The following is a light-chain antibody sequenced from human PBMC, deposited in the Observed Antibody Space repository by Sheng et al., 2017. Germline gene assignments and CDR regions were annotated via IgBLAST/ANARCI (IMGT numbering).Light chain of an antibody. CDR2: GSS. V-gene: IGKV3-20*01. Sequence: DIVLTQSPDTLSLSPGERATLSCRASQSVRSNYLTWYQQKPGQSPRLLIYGSSSRATGVPDKFRGSGSGTEFTLTITRLEPEDFALYFCQQYGIAPETFGQGTKVEIK. CDR3: QQYGIAPET. CDR1: QSVRSNY. J-gene: IGKJ1*01.